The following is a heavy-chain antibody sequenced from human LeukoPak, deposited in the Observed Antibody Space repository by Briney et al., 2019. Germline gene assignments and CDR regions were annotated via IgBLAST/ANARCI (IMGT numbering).Heavy chain of an antibody. V-gene: IGHV4-34*01. CDR1: GGSFSGYY. Sequence: SETLSLTCAVYGGSFSGYYWSWIRQPPGKGLEWIGEINHSGSTNYNPSLKSRVTISVDTSKNQFSLKLSSVTAADTAVYYCARVRGWRFDYWGQGTLVTVSS. CDR2: INHSGST. D-gene: IGHD2-15*01. CDR3: ARVRGWRFDY. J-gene: IGHJ4*02.